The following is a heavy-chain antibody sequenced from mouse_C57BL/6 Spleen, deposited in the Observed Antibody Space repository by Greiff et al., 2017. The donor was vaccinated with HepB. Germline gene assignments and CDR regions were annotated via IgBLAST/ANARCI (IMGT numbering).Heavy chain of an antibody. CDR2: IRNKANGYTT. Sequence: DVQLVESGGGLVQPGGSLSLSCAASGFTFTDYYMSWVRQPPGKALEWLGFIRNKANGYTTEYSASVKGRFTISRDNSQSILYLQMNALRADDSATYYCARYIRSYSNFLYLYFDVWGTGTTVTVSS. CDR1: GFTFTDYY. V-gene: IGHV7-3*01. CDR3: ARYIRSYSNFLYLYFDV. J-gene: IGHJ1*03. D-gene: IGHD2-5*01.